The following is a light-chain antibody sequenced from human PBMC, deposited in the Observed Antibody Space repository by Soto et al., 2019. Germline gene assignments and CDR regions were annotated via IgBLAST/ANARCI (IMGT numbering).Light chain of an antibody. CDR2: DAS. V-gene: IGKV3-11*01. CDR1: QSVSRY. Sequence: EIVLTQSPATLSLSPGERATLSCRASQSVSRYLAWYQQKPGQAPRLLIFDASNRATGIPARFSGSGSGTDFTLTISSLEPEDFAVYYCQQRSNWPRTFGPGTKVHIK. CDR3: QQRSNWPRT. J-gene: IGKJ3*01.